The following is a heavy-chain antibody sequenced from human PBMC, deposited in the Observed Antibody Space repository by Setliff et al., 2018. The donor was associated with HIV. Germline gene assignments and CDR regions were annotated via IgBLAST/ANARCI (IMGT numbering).Heavy chain of an antibody. V-gene: IGHV4-39*02. D-gene: IGHD2-15*01. CDR3: ARDNSRWYLHYFDY. CDR2: FSYGGDT. Sequence: SETLSLTCTVSGGSVNSKTNYWAWIRQPPGKGLEWIGTFSYGGDTSYNPSLKSRVTISVDTSKNRFSLKLNSVTAADTAVYYCARDNSRWYLHYFDYWGPGTLVTVAS. J-gene: IGHJ4*02. CDR1: GGSVNSKTNY.